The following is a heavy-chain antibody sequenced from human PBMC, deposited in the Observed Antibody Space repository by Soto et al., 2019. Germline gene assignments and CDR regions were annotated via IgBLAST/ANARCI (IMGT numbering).Heavy chain of an antibody. CDR3: ARVERGTATTVVDAFDI. CDR1: GGFVSSGSYY. D-gene: IGHD1-1*01. CDR2: MRHSGGT. V-gene: IGHV4-34*01. J-gene: IGHJ3*02. Sequence: QVQLQQWGAGLLKPSETLSLTCAVHGGFVSSGSYYWSWIRQPPRKGLEWIGEMRHSGGTHFNPSLKCRVTISVDTSKNQFSLKMSSVTAADTALYYCARVERGTATTVVDAFDIWGPGTMVTVSS.